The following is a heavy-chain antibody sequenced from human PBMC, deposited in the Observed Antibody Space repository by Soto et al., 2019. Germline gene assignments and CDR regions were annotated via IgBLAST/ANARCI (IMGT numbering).Heavy chain of an antibody. V-gene: IGHV1-3*01. D-gene: IGHD1-7*01. CDR1: GYTFTSYA. CDR3: ARDGVSSTEYTWNYGTYFDY. CDR2: INAGNGNT. J-gene: IGHJ4*02. Sequence: GASVKVSFKASGYTFTSYAMHWVRQAPGQRLEWMGWINAGNGNTKYSQKFQGRVTITRDTSASTAYMELNSLRPDDTAMYYCARDGVSSTEYTWNYGTYFDYWGQGALVTVSS.